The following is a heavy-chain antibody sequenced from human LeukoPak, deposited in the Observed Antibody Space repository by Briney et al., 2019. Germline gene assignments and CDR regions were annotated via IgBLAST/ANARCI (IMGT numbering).Heavy chain of an antibody. CDR3: ASSTGDY. J-gene: IGHJ4*02. V-gene: IGHV3-66*01. CDR1: EFSVGSNY. Sequence: GGSLRLSCAASEFSVGSNYMTWVRQAPGKGLEWVSLIYSGGSTYYADSVKGRFTISRDNAKNSLYLQMNSLRAEDTAVYYCASSTGDYWGQGTLVTVSS. CDR2: IYSGGST. D-gene: IGHD2-2*01.